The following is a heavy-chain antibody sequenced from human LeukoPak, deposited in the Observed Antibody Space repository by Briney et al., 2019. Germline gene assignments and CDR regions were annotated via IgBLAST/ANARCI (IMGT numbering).Heavy chain of an antibody. J-gene: IGHJ6*02. CDR3: ARGASYWGDYYYGMDV. CDR2: MWNDGSNE. CDR1: GFTFSTYG. Sequence: PGGSLRLSCAASGFTFSTYGIHWVRQAPGKGLEWVAVMWNDGSNENYVDSVKGRFTISGDRSQNTFYLQMDSLRVEDTAVYYCARGASYWGDYYYGMDVWGQGTRVTVSS. D-gene: IGHD3-16*01. V-gene: IGHV3-33*08.